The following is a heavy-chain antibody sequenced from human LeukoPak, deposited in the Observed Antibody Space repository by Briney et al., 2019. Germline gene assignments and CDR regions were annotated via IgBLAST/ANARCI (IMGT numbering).Heavy chain of an antibody. D-gene: IGHD6-19*01. CDR1: RFTYSNYA. J-gene: IGHJ3*02. CDR2: ISYDGSNK. V-gene: IGHV3-30*04. Sequence: GGSLRLCCAACRFTYSNYAMNWVRQAPGKGLEWVAIISYDGSNKYYADSVKGRFTISRDNSKNTLYLQMNSLRAEDTAVYYCARDRLGYSSGWYNALDIWGQGTMVIVSS. CDR3: ARDRLGYSSGWYNALDI.